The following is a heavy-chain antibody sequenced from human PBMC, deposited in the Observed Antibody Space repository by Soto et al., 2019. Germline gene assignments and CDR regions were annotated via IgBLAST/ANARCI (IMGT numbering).Heavy chain of an antibody. CDR3: ARDSSGHFDY. D-gene: IGHD6-19*01. V-gene: IGHV1-18*01. CDR2: ISVYNGNT. CDR1: GYTFTNSG. J-gene: IGHJ4*02. Sequence: ASVKVSCKASGYTFTNSGISWVRQAPGQGLEWMGWISVYNGNTNFAQKLQGRVTMTTDTSTSTAYMELRSLRSDDTAVYYCARDSSGHFDYWGQGTLVTAPQ.